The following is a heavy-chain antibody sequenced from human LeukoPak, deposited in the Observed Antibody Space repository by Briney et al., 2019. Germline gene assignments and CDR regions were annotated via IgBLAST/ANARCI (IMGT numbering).Heavy chain of an antibody. CDR1: GFTFSIYN. CDR3: ARGSCSSSSCYERLNGLDV. CDR2: ISSSSGYL. D-gene: IGHD2-2*01. J-gene: IGHJ6*02. V-gene: IGHV3-21*01. Sequence: GGSLRLSCTASGFTFSIYNMNWVRQAPGKGLEWVALISSSSGYLYYTDSVKGRFTISRDNAKNSLYLQMNSLRAGDTAVYYCARGSCSSSSCYERLNGLDVWGQGTTVTVSS.